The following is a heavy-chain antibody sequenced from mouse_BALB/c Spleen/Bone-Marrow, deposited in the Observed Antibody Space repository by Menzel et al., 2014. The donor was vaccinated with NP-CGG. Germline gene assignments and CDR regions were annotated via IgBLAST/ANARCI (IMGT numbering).Heavy chain of an antibody. D-gene: IGHD1-1*01. J-gene: IGHJ2*01. CDR3: ARHSYYGSSLFDY. Sequence: EVQLQQSGPELVKPGASVKVSCEASGYAFTSYNMYWVKQSHGKSLEWIGYIDPYNGGTSYNQKFKGKATLTVDKSSSTAYMRLNSLTSEDSAVYYCARHSYYGSSLFDYWGQGTTLTVSS. CDR1: GYAFTSYN. V-gene: IGHV1S135*01. CDR2: IDPYNGGT.